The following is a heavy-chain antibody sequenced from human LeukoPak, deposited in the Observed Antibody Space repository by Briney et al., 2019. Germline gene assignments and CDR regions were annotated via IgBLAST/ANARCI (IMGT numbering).Heavy chain of an antibody. J-gene: IGHJ6*03. D-gene: IGHD3-16*01. CDR2: IYYSGST. CDR1: GGSISTYY. CDR3: ARVRSWGYNYYYYMDV. V-gene: IGHV4-59*01. Sequence: AETLTLTCTVSGGSISTYYWSWIRQPPGKGLEWIGYIYYSGSTDYNPSLKSRRTISVDNSNNHFSLKLITVPAADTAVYYCARVRSWGYNYYYYMDVWGKGTTVTDSS.